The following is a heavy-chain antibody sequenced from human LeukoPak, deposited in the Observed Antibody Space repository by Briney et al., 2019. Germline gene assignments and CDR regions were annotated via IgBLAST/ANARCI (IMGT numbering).Heavy chain of an antibody. CDR2: INPSGGST. V-gene: IGHV1-46*01. J-gene: IGHJ4*02. CDR1: GYTFTSYY. D-gene: IGHD4-23*01. Sequence: ASVEVSCKASGYTFTSYYMHWVRQAPGQGLEWMGIINPSGGSTSYAQKFQGRVTMTRDMSTSTVYMELSSLRSEDTAVYYCAKEQETTVVTPNDYWGQGTLVTVSS. CDR3: AKEQETTVVTPNDY.